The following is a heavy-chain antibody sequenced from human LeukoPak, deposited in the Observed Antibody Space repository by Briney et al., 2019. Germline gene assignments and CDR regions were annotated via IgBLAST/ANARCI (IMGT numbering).Heavy chain of an antibody. V-gene: IGHV1-18*01. CDR3: AREKYSSSWYVGSGMDV. Sequence: ASVKVSCKASGYTFTSYGISWGRQAPGQGLEWMGWISAYNGNTNYAQKLQGRVTMTTDTSTSTAYMELRSLRSDDTAVYYCAREKYSSSWYVGSGMDVWGQGTTVTVSS. D-gene: IGHD6-13*01. CDR2: ISAYNGNT. J-gene: IGHJ6*02. CDR1: GYTFTSYG.